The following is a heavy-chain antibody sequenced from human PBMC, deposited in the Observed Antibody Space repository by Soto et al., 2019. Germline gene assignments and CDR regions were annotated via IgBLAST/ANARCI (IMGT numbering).Heavy chain of an antibody. J-gene: IGHJ4*02. CDR2: ISYDGSNK. CDR3: AKDGSGNFDY. D-gene: IGHD3-10*01. CDR1: GFTFSSYG. Sequence: QVQLVESGGGVVQPGRSLRLSCAASGFTFSSYGMHWVRQAPGKGLEWVAVISYDGSNKYYADSVKGRFTISRDNSKNTLYLQMNSLRAEDTAVYYCAKDGSGNFDYWGQGTPVTVSS. V-gene: IGHV3-30*18.